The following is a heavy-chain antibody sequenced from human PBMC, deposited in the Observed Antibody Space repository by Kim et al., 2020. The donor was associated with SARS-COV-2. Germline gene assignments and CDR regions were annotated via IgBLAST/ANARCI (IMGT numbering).Heavy chain of an antibody. CDR1: GFTFSSYE. CDR2: ISSSGSTI. J-gene: IGHJ4*02. V-gene: IGHV3-48*03. Sequence: GGSLRLSCAASGFTFSSYEMNWVRQVPGKGLEWVSYISSSGSTIYYADSVKGRFTISRDNAKNSLYLQMNSLRAEDTAVYYCAREDSSGWSRVDYWGQGTLVTVSS. D-gene: IGHD6-19*01. CDR3: AREDSSGWSRVDY.